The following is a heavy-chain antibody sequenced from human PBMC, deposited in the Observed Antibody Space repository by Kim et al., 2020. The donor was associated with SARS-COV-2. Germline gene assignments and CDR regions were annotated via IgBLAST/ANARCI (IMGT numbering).Heavy chain of an antibody. V-gene: IGHV3-73*01. D-gene: IGHD6-13*01. Sequence: GGSLRLSCAASGFTFSGSTVHWVRQASGKGLEWVGLIRDRPNSYATAYAASVRGRFTVSRDDSKNTAYLQMNSLKTEDTAMYYCAKVAAPGNRYYGMHVWGQGTTDTVS. J-gene: IGHJ6*02. CDR3: AKVAAPGNRYYGMHV. CDR2: IRDRPNSYAT. CDR1: GFTFSGST.